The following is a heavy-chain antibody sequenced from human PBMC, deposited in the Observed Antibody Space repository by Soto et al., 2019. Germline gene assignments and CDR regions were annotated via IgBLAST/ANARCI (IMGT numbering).Heavy chain of an antibody. Sequence: QVQLVESGGGLVTPGGSLSLSCAASGFTFSDYYMGWVRQAPGKGLEWISFVDRTGSPLFYADSVKGRFTISGDNAKNSLFLQMNRLRVDDTAVYSCTRGGSLYDRTKGEYWGPGTQVTVSS. CDR3: TRGGSLYDRTKGEY. CDR1: GFTFSDYY. D-gene: IGHD3-16*01. CDR2: VDRTGSPL. V-gene: IGHV3-11*01. J-gene: IGHJ4*02.